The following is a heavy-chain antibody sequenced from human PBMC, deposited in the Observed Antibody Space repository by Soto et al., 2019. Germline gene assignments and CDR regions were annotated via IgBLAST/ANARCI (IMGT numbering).Heavy chain of an antibody. Sequence: GESLKISCKGSVYSFSSYWIGWARQMPVKGLEWMGLIYPGDSDTRYSPSFQGQVTISADKSISTAYLQWSSLKASDTAMYYCASSRVEPWYFDLWGRGTLVTLSS. J-gene: IGHJ2*01. CDR3: ASSRVEPWYFDL. CDR2: IYPGDSDT. CDR1: VYSFSSYW. V-gene: IGHV5-51*01.